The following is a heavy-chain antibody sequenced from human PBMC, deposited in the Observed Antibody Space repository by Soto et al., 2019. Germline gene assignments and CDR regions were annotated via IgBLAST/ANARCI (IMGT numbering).Heavy chain of an antibody. CDR1: GFTFSSYW. V-gene: IGHV3-7*03. CDR2: IKQDGSDK. Sequence: EVQLVESGGGLVQPGGSLRLSCAASGFTFSSYWMSWVRQAPGKGLEWVANIKQDGSDKYYVDSVKGRFTISRDNAKNSLYLQMNGLRADDTAVYYCARGGGSSIDYYYYYYGLDVWGQGTTVTVSS. CDR3: ARGGGSSIDYYYYYYGLDV. J-gene: IGHJ6*02. D-gene: IGHD6-6*01.